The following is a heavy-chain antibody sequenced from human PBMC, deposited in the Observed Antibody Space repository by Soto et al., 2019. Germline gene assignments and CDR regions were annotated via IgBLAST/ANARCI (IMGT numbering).Heavy chain of an antibody. V-gene: IGHV2-70*01. Sequence: SGPTLVNPTQTLTLTCTFSGFSLSTSGMCVSWIRQPPGKALEWLALIDWDDDKYYSTSLKTRLTISKDTSKNQVVLTMTNMDPVDTATYYCARGGGSCYSRQRWFDPWGQGTLVTVSS. CDR1: GFSLSTSGMC. D-gene: IGHD2-15*01. J-gene: IGHJ5*02. CDR2: IDWDDDK. CDR3: ARGGGSCYSRQRWFDP.